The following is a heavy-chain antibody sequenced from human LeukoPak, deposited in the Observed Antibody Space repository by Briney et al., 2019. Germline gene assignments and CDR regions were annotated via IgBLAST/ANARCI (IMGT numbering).Heavy chain of an antibody. CDR1: GYTFTGYY. CDR2: INPNSGGT. CDR3: ARDALIAAALNWFDP. J-gene: IGHJ5*02. D-gene: IGHD6-13*01. V-gene: IGHV1-2*02. Sequence: ASVKVPCKASGYTFTGYYMHWVRQAPGQGLEWMGWINPNSGGTNYAQKFQGRVTMTRDTSISTAYMELSRLRSDDTAVYYCARDALIAAALNWFDPWGQGTLVTVSS.